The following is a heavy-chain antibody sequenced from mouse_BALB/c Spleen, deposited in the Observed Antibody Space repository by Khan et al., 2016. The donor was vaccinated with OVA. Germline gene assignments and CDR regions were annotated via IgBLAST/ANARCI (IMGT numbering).Heavy chain of an antibody. CDR3: ARSGGNFHWYFDV. J-gene: IGHJ1*01. Sequence: EVELVESVGGLVQPGGSRKLSCAASGFTFSSFGMHWVRQAPKKGLEWVAYISSGSSTIYYVDTVKGRFTISRDSPKNTLFLQMTSPRSEDTAMYYCARSGGNFHWYFDVWGAGTSVTVSS. V-gene: IGHV5-17*02. CDR1: GFTFSSFG. D-gene: IGHD2-1*01. CDR2: ISSGSSTI.